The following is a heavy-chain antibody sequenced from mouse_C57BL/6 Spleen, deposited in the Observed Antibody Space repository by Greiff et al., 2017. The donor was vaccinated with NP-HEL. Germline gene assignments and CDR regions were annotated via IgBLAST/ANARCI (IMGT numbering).Heavy chain of an antibody. CDR3: ARQGDGFAY. CDR2: ISSGGSYT. Sequence: EVMLVESGGDLVKPGGSLKLSCAASGFTFSSYGMSWVRQTPDKRLEWVATISSGGSYTFYPDCVKGRFPISRDNAKNTLYLQMSSLKSEDTAMYYCARQGDGFAYWGQGTLVTVSA. V-gene: IGHV5-6*02. J-gene: IGHJ3*01. D-gene: IGHD2-3*01. CDR1: GFTFSSYG.